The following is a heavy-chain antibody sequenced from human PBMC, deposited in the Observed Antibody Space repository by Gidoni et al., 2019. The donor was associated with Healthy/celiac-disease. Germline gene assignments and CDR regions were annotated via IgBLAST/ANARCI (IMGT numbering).Heavy chain of an antibody. CDR2: IYPGDSDT. Sequence: EVQLVQSGAEVKKPGESLQISCKGSGYSFPSYWIGWVRQMPGKGLEWMGIIYPGDSDTRYSPSFQGQVTISADKSISTAYLQWSSLKASDTAMYYCARVAYCGGDCYGDFDYWGQGTLVTVSS. CDR1: GYSFPSYW. J-gene: IGHJ4*02. CDR3: ARVAYCGGDCYGDFDY. V-gene: IGHV5-51*01. D-gene: IGHD2-21*02.